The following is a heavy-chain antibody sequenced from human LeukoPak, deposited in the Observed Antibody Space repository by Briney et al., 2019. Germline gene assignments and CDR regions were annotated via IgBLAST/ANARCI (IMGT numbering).Heavy chain of an antibody. V-gene: IGHV4-59*01. D-gene: IGHD2-15*01. J-gene: IGHJ4*02. CDR2: IYYSGST. CDR1: GASISSYY. CDR3: ARDLGGGCSGGSCYFDY. Sequence: SETLSLTCTVSGASISSYYWSWIRQPPGKGLEWIGYIYYSGSTNYNPSLNSRVTISVDTSKNQFSLKLSSVTAADTAVYYCARDLGGGCSGGSCYFDYWGQGTLVTVSS.